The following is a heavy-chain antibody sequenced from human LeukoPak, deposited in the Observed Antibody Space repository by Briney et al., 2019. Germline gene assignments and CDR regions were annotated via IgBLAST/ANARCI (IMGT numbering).Heavy chain of an antibody. J-gene: IGHJ3*02. D-gene: IGHD3-22*01. CDR2: IIPIIGTV. CDR1: GYTFTGYY. Sequence: SVKVSCKASGYTFTGYYMHWVRQAPGQGLEWMGGIIPIIGTVNYAQKFQGRVTITADESTSTAYMELSSLRSEDTAVYYCARQITMIEEGAFDIWGQGTMVTVSS. V-gene: IGHV1-69*13. CDR3: ARQITMIEEGAFDI.